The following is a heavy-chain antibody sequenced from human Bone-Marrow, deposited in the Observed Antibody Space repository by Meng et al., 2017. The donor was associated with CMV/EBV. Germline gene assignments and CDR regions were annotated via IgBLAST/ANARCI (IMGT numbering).Heavy chain of an antibody. J-gene: IGHJ4*02. D-gene: IGHD2-2*02. Sequence: GESLKISCAASTFTFNSYVMSWVRQAPGKGLEWVAVIWYDGSNKYYADSVKGRFTISRDNSKNTLYLQMNSLRAEDTAVYYCAKEGCGTSCYSRGIGAFDYWGQGTLVTVSS. V-gene: IGHV3-33*06. CDR2: IWYDGSNK. CDR1: TFTFNSYV. CDR3: AKEGCGTSCYSRGIGAFDY.